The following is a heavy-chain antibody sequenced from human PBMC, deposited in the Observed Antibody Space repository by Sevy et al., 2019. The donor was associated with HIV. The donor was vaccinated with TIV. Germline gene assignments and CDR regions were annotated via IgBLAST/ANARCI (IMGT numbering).Heavy chain of an antibody. J-gene: IGHJ4*02. Sequence: ASVKVSCKASGGTFSSYAISWVRQAPGQGLEWMGGIIPIFGTANYAQKFQGRVTITADESTSTAYMELSSLRSEDTAVYYCARGPYHHDSSGSWTDYWGQGTLVNVSS. CDR1: GGTFSSYA. CDR3: ARGPYHHDSSGSWTDY. V-gene: IGHV1-69*13. CDR2: IIPIFGTA. D-gene: IGHD3-22*01.